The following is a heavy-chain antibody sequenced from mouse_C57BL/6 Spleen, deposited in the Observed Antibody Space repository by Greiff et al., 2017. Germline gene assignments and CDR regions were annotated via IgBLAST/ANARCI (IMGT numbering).Heavy chain of an antibody. CDR1: GFSLTSYG. J-gene: IGHJ4*01. CDR2: IWSGGST. V-gene: IGHV2-2*01. CDR3: AAYRDAMDY. Sequence: QVQLQQSGPGLVQPSQSLSITCTVSGFSLTSYGVHWVRQSPGQGLEWLGVIWSGGSTDYNAAFISRLSISKDNSKSQVFFKMNSLQADDTAIYYCAAYRDAMDYWGQGTSVTVSS. D-gene: IGHD2-12*01.